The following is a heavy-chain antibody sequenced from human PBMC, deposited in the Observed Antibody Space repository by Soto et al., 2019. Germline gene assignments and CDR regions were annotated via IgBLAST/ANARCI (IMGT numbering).Heavy chain of an antibody. CDR2: ISGDGTST. Sequence: GGSLRLSCAASGFTFSRHWMDWVRQTPGKGRVWVSRISGDGTSTTYADSVKGRFTIASDIAKHTLFLQLSSLRVEDTAVSYRVSEGTKAVGTIRWFDPWGQGTMVTVSS. D-gene: IGHD1-26*01. J-gene: IGHJ5*02. V-gene: IGHV3-74*03. CDR3: VSEGTKAVGTIRWFDP. CDR1: GFTFSRHW.